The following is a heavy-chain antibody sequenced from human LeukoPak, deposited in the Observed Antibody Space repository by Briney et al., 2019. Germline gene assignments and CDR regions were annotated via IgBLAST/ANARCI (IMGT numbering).Heavy chain of an antibody. CDR3: ARGAVTRGRNWFDP. D-gene: IGHD4-11*01. CDR2: ISSSSSYI. CDR1: GFTFSSYS. V-gene: IGHV3-21*01. Sequence: GGSLRLSCAASGFTFSSYSMNWVRQAPGKGLEWVSSISSSSSYIYYADSVKGRFTISRDNAKNSLYLQMNSLRAEDTAVYYCARGAVTRGRNWFDPWGQGTLVPVSS. J-gene: IGHJ5*02.